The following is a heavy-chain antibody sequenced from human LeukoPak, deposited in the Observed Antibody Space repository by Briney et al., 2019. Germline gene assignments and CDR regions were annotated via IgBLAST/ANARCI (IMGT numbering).Heavy chain of an antibody. J-gene: IGHJ4*02. CDR2: INHSGST. V-gene: IGHV4-34*08. D-gene: IGHD4-23*01. CDR1: GFTFSSYA. CDR3: AGEYGGYQPVDY. Sequence: LRLSCAASGFTFSSYAMHWVRQAPGKGLEWIGEINHSGSTNYNPSLKSRVTISVDTSKNQFSLKLSSVTAADTAVYYCAGEYGGYQPVDYWGQGTLVTVSS.